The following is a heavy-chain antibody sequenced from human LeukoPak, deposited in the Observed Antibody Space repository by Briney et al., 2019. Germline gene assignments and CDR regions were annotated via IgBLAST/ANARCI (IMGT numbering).Heavy chain of an antibody. D-gene: IGHD4-17*01. V-gene: IGHV3-33*01. CDR2: VFADGSNV. Sequence: GGSLRLSCTASGFTFSCYGMHWVCQAPGKGLEWLSFVFADGSNVFYADSVRGRFTISRDNAKDSLCLQMNSLRAEDTAVYYCARDLLRVNDDAFDIWGQGTMVTVSS. CDR3: ARDLLRVNDDAFDI. J-gene: IGHJ3*02. CDR1: GFTFSCYG.